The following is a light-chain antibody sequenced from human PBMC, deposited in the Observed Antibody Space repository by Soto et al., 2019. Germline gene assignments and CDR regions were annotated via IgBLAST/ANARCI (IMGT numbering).Light chain of an antibody. Sequence: QSVLTQPASVSGSPGQSITISCTGTSSDVGGYNYVSWYQQHPGKAPKLMIYDVSNWPSGVSNRFSSSKSANTASLTISGLQAEDEADYYCSSYTGSSTYVVFGGGTKLTVL. CDR1: SSDVGGYNY. CDR2: DVS. CDR3: SSYTGSSTYVV. J-gene: IGLJ2*01. V-gene: IGLV2-14*01.